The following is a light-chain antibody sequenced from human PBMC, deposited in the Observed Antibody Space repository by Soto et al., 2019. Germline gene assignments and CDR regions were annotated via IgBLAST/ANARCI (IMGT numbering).Light chain of an antibody. CDR1: RSNIGSNF. Sequence: QSVLTQPPSASGTPGQRVTISCSGIRSNIGSNFVNWYQKLPGTAPKLLIHSNNERPSGVPGRFSGSKSGTSASLAISGLQSEDEAEYYCASWDDDLNGLLFGGGTKLTVL. CDR3: ASWDDDLNGLL. CDR2: SNN. V-gene: IGLV1-44*01. J-gene: IGLJ2*01.